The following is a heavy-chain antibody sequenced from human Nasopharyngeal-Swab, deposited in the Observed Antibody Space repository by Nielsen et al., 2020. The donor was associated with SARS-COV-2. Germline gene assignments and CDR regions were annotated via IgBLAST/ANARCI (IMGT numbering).Heavy chain of an antibody. D-gene: IGHD3-10*01. Sequence: PGKGLEWIGYIYYSGSTNYNPSLKSRVTISVDTSKNQFSLELNSVTAADTAVYYCARRRIPITRGIKGWFDPWGQGTLVTVSS. CDR2: IYYSGST. CDR3: ARRRIPITRGIKGWFDP. J-gene: IGHJ5*02. V-gene: IGHV4-59*08.